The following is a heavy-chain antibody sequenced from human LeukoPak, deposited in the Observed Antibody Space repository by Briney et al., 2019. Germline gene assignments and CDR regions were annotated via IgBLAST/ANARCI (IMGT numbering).Heavy chain of an antibody. CDR2: IWHDGSVE. D-gene: IGHD3-16*01. CDR1: GFIFSRLG. V-gene: IGHV3-33*06. Sequence: SGGSLRLSCTASGFIFSRLGMQWVRQAPGEGLEWVAMIWHDGSVEEYEDSVKGRFTISRDNSQNTLYLQMNSLRDDDTAVYYCAKEGDQFRGYLDAWGKGTTVTVSS. J-gene: IGHJ6*03. CDR3: AKEGDQFRGYLDA.